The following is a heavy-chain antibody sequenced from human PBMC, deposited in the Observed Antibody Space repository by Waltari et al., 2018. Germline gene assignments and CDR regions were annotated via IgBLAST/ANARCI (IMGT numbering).Heavy chain of an antibody. D-gene: IGHD3-3*01. Sequence: EVQLVESGGGLVQPGGSLRLSCAASGFTFSSYWMSWVRPAPGKGLEWVANIKQDGSEKYYVDSVKGRFTISRDNAKNSLYLQMNSLRAEDTAVYYCARVYDFWSGFKSGVDYWGQGTLVTVSS. V-gene: IGHV3-7*01. CDR3: ARVYDFWSGFKSGVDY. J-gene: IGHJ4*02. CDR2: IKQDGSEK. CDR1: GFTFSSYW.